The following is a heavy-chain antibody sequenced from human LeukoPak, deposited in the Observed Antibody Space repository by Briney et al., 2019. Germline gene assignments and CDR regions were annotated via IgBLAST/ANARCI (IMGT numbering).Heavy chain of an antibody. CDR1: GYTFTSYG. CDR2: INRYNGNT. V-gene: IGHV1-18*01. CDR3: ARDLGIAAAGPQYYYYYMDV. Sequence: ASVKVSCKASGYTFTSYGISWVRQAPGQALEWMGWINRYNGNTNYAQKFQGRVTMTRDTSISTAYMELSRLRSDDTAVYYCARDLGIAAAGPQYYYYYMDVWGKGTTVTISS. D-gene: IGHD6-13*01. J-gene: IGHJ6*03.